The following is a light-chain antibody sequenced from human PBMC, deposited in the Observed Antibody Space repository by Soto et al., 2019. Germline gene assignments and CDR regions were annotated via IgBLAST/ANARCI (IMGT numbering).Light chain of an antibody. V-gene: IGKV2-28*01. CDR3: MQTLQTPFT. CDR2: LGS. Sequence: DIVMTQSPLSLPVTPGEPASISCRSSQSLLHSDGFNYLGWYLQKPGQSPQLLIYLGSYRASGVPDRFSGSGSGTDFTLKISRVEAEDVGVYYCMQTLQTPFTFGPGTKVDIK. J-gene: IGKJ3*01. CDR1: QSLLHSDGFNY.